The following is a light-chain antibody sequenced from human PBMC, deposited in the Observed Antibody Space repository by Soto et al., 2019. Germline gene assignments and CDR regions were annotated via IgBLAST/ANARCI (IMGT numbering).Light chain of an antibody. CDR1: QGLIAN. J-gene: IGKJ1*01. CDR2: GAS. Sequence: EIVMTQSPAILSVSPGRPATLSSWASQGLIANLAWYQQKPAQAPRLLIFGASNTATAFPARFGGSGSGTEFTLTISSLQSEDFAVYYCQQYYDWPRTFGQGTKVEIK. CDR3: QQYYDWPRT. V-gene: IGKV3-15*01.